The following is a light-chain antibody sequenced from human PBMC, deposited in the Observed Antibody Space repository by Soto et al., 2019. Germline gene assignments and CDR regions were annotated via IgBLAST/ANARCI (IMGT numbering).Light chain of an antibody. J-gene: IGKJ3*01. V-gene: IGKV3-15*01. CDR1: QSVSSN. CDR2: DAS. Sequence: ETVMTQSPATLSVSPGERATLSCRASQSVSSNLAWYQQNPGQAPRLLIYDASTRATGIPARFSGSVSGTEFPLTISRLSAEDFAVYCCQQYNTWPLTFGPGTKVDIK. CDR3: QQYNTWPLT.